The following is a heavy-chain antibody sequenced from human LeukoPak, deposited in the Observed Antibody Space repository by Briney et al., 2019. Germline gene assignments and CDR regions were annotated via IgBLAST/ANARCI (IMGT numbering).Heavy chain of an antibody. J-gene: IGHJ4*02. CDR1: GGSISSYY. CDR2: IYYSGST. D-gene: IGHD3-10*01. V-gene: IGHV4-59*12. Sequence: SETLSLTCTVSGGSISSYYWSWIRQPPGKGLEWIGYIYYSGSTNYNPSLKSRVTISVDTSKNQFSLKLSSVTAADTAVYYCASTQYFLPGYYYGSGSFDYWGQGTLVTVSS. CDR3: ASTQYFLPGYYYGSGSFDY.